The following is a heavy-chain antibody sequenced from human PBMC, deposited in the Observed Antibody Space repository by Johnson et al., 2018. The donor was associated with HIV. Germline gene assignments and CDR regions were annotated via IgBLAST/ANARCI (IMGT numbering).Heavy chain of an antibody. CDR1: GFTFSSYW. Sequence: VQLVESGGGLVQPGGSLRLSCAASGFTFSSYWMSWVRQAPGKGLEWVANIKQDGSEKYYSNSVKGRFTISRDNSKNTLYLQMNSLRPEDTAVYYCTKVWGFYYGQYHDAFDIWGQGTMVTVSS. D-gene: IGHD3-10*01. CDR3: TKVWGFYYGQYHDAFDI. V-gene: IGHV3-7*02. CDR2: IKQDGSEK. J-gene: IGHJ3*02.